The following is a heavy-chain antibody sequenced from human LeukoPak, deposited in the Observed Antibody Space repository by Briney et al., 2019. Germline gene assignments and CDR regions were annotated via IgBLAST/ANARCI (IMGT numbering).Heavy chain of an antibody. Sequence: GGSLRLSCAASGLTLSSNWMNWVRQAPGKGLEWVAIIKQDGSEKYYVDSVKGRFTISRDNAKNLLYLQMNSLRAEDTAVYYCARGNGFIIDYWGQGTLVTVSS. D-gene: IGHD2-8*01. CDR2: IKQDGSEK. CDR3: ARGNGFIIDY. J-gene: IGHJ4*02. V-gene: IGHV3-7*01. CDR1: GLTLSSNW.